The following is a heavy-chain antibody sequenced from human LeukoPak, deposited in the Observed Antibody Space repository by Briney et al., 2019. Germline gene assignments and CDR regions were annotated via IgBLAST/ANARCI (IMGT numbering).Heavy chain of an antibody. Sequence: PGVSLRLSCAASGFSFSSYWMHRVRQAPGKGLVWVSRINGDGSRTYYADSVKGRFTISRDNAKNTLYVQMNSLRAEDTAVYYCAREAFYKSGWYSLFGHWGQGTLVTVSS. CDR3: AREAFYKSGWYSLFGH. J-gene: IGHJ4*02. CDR1: GFSFSSYW. V-gene: IGHV3-74*01. D-gene: IGHD6-19*01. CDR2: INGDGSRT.